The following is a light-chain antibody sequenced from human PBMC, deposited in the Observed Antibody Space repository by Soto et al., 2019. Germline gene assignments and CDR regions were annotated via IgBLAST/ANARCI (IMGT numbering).Light chain of an antibody. CDR1: SSDVGGYDY. Sequence: QSVLTQPASVSGSPGQSITISCTGTSSDVGGYDYVSWYQLHPRKAPKLMVFEVSNRPSGVSYRFSGSKSGNTASLTISGFQAEDEAAYFCSSSSLSTAYIFGAEKKVTV. V-gene: IGLV2-14*01. CDR3: SSSSLSTAYI. CDR2: EVS. J-gene: IGLJ1*01.